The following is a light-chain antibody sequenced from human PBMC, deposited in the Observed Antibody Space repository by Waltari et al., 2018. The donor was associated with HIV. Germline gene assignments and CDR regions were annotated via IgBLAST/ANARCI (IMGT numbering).Light chain of an antibody. CDR2: SNN. CDR3: AVWDDNVNGL. V-gene: IGLV1-44*01. J-gene: IGLJ2*01. CDR1: RSNPGSND. Sequence: QSVLTQPPSVSGTPGQRVTISSSGRRSNPGSNDVNWFQQLPGTAPKLLIYSNNQRPSGVPDRFSGSKSGTSASLAISGLQSEDEADYYCAVWDDNVNGLFGGGTKLTVL.